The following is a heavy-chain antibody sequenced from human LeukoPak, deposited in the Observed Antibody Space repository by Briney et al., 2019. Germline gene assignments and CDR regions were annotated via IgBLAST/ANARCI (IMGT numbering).Heavy chain of an antibody. D-gene: IGHD4-23*01. CDR2: ISGSSSTI. CDR1: GFTFSSYS. Sequence: GGSLRLSCAASGFTFSSYSMNWVRQAPGEGLEWGSYISGSSSTIYYADSVKGRFTISRDNAKNSLYLQMNSLRAEDTAVYYCARPYYGGAPFDYWGQGILVTVSS. CDR3: ARPYYGGAPFDY. V-gene: IGHV3-48*01. J-gene: IGHJ4*02.